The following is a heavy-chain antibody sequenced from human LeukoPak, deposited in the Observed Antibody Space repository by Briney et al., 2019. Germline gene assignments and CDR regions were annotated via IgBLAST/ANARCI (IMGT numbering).Heavy chain of an antibody. J-gene: IGHJ6*03. CDR2: IIPIFGTA. Sequence: SVKVSCKASGGTFSSYAISWVRQAPGQGLEWMGGIIPIFGTANYAQKFQGRVTITADESTSTAYMELSSLRSEDTTVYYCAKGEEDVDTAMVTYYYYMDVWGKGTTVTVSS. CDR1: GGTFSSYA. V-gene: IGHV1-69*13. CDR3: AKGEEDVDTAMVTYYYYMDV. D-gene: IGHD5-18*01.